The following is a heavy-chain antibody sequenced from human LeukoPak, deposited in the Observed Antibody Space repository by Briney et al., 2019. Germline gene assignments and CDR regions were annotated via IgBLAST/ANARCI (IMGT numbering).Heavy chain of an antibody. CDR2: INSDGTDI. J-gene: IGHJ3*02. CDR3: TKRGWADAFDI. V-gene: IGHV3-74*01. Sequence: GGSLRLSCAACGFTFSNYWVQWVRQVAEKGLVWVSRINSDGTDIIYAASVKGRFTISRDNAKNTLYLQMNSLRVEDTAIYYCTKRGWADAFDIWGQGTMVTVSS. CDR1: GFTFSNYW. D-gene: IGHD1-26*01.